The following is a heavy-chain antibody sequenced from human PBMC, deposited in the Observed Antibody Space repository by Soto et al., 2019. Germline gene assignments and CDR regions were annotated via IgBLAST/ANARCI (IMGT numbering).Heavy chain of an antibody. CDR1: GFTFSSYG. CDR2: IWYDGSNK. Sequence: GGSLRLSCAASGFTFSSYGMHWVRQAPGKGLEWVAVIWYDGSNKYYADSVKGRFTISRDNSKNTLYLQMNSLRAEDTAVYYCARDGSQDGSGIIYYYYYYMDVWGKGTTVTVSS. CDR3: ARDGSQDGSGIIYYYYYYMDV. V-gene: IGHV3-33*08. J-gene: IGHJ6*03. D-gene: IGHD3-10*01.